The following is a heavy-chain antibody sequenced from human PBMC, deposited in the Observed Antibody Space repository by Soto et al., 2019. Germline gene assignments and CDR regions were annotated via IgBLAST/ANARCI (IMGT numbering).Heavy chain of an antibody. V-gene: IGHV4-30-2*01. CDR2: INRSGST. D-gene: IGHD6-13*01. J-gene: IGHJ4*02. Sequence: QLQLQESGSGLVKPSQTLSLTCAVSGGSISSGGYSWSWIRQPPGKGLEWIGEINRSGSTNYNPSLKSRVTISVDTSKSQFSLRLSSVTAADTAVYYCARGLWGRSSTWYDYWGQGTLVTVSS. CDR1: GGSISSGGYS. CDR3: ARGLWGRSSTWYDY.